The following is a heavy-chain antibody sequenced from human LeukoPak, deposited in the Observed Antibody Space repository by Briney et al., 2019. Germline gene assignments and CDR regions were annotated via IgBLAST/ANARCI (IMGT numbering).Heavy chain of an antibody. D-gene: IGHD2-15*01. CDR2: INSDGSSA. V-gene: IGHV3-74*01. Sequence: AGGSLRLSCAASGFNFSIYWMHWVCDAPGKGLVRVSRINSDGSSAIYADSVKGRFTFSRDNAKNMLYLQMDSLRAEDTAVYYCARAGGYYSYYMDVWGKGTRVTVSS. CDR3: ARAGGYYSYYMDV. CDR1: GFNFSIYW. J-gene: IGHJ6*03.